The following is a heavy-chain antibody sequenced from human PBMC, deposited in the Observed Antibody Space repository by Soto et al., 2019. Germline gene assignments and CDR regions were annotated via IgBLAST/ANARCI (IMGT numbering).Heavy chain of an antibody. J-gene: IGHJ4*02. CDR2: ISMSGSYK. V-gene: IGHV3-11*06. D-gene: IGHD2-8*01. Sequence: GGSLRLSCVGSDFSLSGFYMSWVRQAPGKGLEWLSFISMSGSYKTYAASVEGRFTISRDNVKNILYLQMDSLRVEDTAVYYCASRGHCSNGQCHPFDYWGQGTQVTRLL. CDR1: DFSLSGFY. CDR3: ASRGHCSNGQCHPFDY.